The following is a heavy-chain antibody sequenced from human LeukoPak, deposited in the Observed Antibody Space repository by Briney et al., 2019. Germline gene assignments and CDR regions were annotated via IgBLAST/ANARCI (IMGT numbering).Heavy chain of an antibody. CDR3: ARGYCSSTSCYPGPYYYGMDV. CDR2: ISAYNGNT. V-gene: IGHV1-18*01. CDR1: GYTFTSYG. Sequence: ASVTVSFKASGYTFTSYGISWVRQAPGQGLEWMGWISAYNGNTNYAQKLQGRVTMTTDTSTSIAYMELRSLRSDDTAVYYCARGYCSSTSCYPGPYYYGMDVWGQGTTVTVSS. J-gene: IGHJ6*02. D-gene: IGHD2-2*01.